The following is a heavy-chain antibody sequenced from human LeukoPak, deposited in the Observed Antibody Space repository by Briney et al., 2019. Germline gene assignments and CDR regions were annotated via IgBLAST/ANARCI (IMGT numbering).Heavy chain of an antibody. J-gene: IGHJ3*02. Sequence: PGGSLRLSCAASGFTFSSYGMHWVRQAPGKGLEWVAFIRYDGSNKYYADSVKGRFTISRDNSKNTLYLQMNSLRAEDTAVYYCAKDLWFGELFSSYDAFDIWGQGTMVTVSS. D-gene: IGHD3-10*01. CDR1: GFTFSSYG. V-gene: IGHV3-30*02. CDR3: AKDLWFGELFSSYDAFDI. CDR2: IRYDGSNK.